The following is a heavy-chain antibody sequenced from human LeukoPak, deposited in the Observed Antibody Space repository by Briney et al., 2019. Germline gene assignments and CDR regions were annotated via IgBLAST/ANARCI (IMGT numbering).Heavy chain of an antibody. CDR3: ARVLYCSSTSCYDEESWFDP. D-gene: IGHD2-2*01. CDR1: GYTFTGYY. Sequence: GASVKVSCKASGYTFTGYYMHWVRQAPGQGLEWMGWISAYNGNTNYAQKLQGRVTMTTDTSTSTAYMELRSLRSDDTAVYYCARVLYCSSTSCYDEESWFDPWGQGTLVTVSS. V-gene: IGHV1-18*04. J-gene: IGHJ5*02. CDR2: ISAYNGNT.